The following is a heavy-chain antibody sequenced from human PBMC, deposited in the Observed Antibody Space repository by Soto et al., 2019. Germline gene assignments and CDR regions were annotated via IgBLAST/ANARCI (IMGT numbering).Heavy chain of an antibody. D-gene: IGHD3-3*01. CDR3: ARALDFWSAYFDY. Sequence: PGGSLRLSCAASGFPLSNYVMDWVRQAPGKGLEWISCIGSSSVTIFHADSVKGRFTISRDNSKNTLYLQMNSLRTEDTAVYYCARALDFWSAYFDYWGQGSLVTVSS. J-gene: IGHJ4*02. V-gene: IGHV3-48*01. CDR1: GFPLSNYV. CDR2: IGSSSVTI.